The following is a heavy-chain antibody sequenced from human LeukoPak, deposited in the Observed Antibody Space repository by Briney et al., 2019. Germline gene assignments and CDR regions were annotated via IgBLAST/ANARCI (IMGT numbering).Heavy chain of an antibody. Sequence: PGGSLRLSCAASGFTFSSYEMNWVRQAPGKGLEWVSYISSSGSTIYYADSVKGRFTISRDNAKNSLYLQMNSLRVEDTAVYYCARDAIDKYSSSSAFDIWGQGTMVTVSS. CDR1: GFTFSSYE. D-gene: IGHD6-6*01. V-gene: IGHV3-48*03. CDR2: ISSSGSTI. CDR3: ARDAIDKYSSSSAFDI. J-gene: IGHJ3*02.